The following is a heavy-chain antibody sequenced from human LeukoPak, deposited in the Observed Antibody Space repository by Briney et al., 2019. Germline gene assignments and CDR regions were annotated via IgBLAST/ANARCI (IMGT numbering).Heavy chain of an antibody. CDR2: IYYSGSP. CDR3: ASRTRRYWLDP. Sequence: PSETLSLTCTVSGDSISSSSYYWGWIRQPPGKGLEWIGSIYYSGSPYYNPSLKSRVTISVDTSKNQFSLKLSSVTAADTAVYFCASRTRRYWLDPWGQGTLVTVSS. CDR1: GDSISSSSYY. D-gene: IGHD3-9*01. J-gene: IGHJ5*02. V-gene: IGHV4-39*01.